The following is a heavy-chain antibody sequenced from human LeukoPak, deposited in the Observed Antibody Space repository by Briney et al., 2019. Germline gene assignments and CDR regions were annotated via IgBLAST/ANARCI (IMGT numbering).Heavy chain of an antibody. D-gene: IGHD5-12*01. CDR1: GGSISSGGYS. J-gene: IGHJ4*02. Sequence: PSQTLSLTRAVSGGSISSGGYSWSWIRQPPGKGLEWIGYIYHSGSTYYNPSLKSRVTISVDRSKNQFSLKLSSVTAADTAVYYCARGGSGYDYGTFDYWGQGTLVTVSS. CDR2: IYHSGST. CDR3: ARGGSGYDYGTFDY. V-gene: IGHV4-30-2*01.